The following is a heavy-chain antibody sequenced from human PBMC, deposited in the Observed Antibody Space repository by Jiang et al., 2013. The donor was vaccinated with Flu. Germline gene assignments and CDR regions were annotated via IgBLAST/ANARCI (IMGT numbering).Heavy chain of an antibody. Sequence: SLRLSCAASGFTFSSYAMHWVRQAPGKGLEWVAVISYDGSNKYYADSVKGRFTISRDNSKNTLYLQMNSLRAEDTAVYYCARVYDSSGYYYEGDAFDIWGQGTMVTVSS. V-gene: IGHV3-30-3*01. CDR3: ARVYDSSGYYYEGDAFDI. CDR2: ISYDGSNK. J-gene: IGHJ3*02. CDR1: GFTFSSYA. D-gene: IGHD3-22*01.